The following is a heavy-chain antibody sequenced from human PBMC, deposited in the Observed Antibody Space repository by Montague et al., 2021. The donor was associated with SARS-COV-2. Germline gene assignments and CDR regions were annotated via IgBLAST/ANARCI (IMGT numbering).Heavy chain of an antibody. V-gene: IGHV4-39*02. D-gene: IGHD3-22*01. CDR3: ARLKRYFDSSGSPSAFDF. J-gene: IGHJ3*01. CDR1: GGSITNNIDY. CDR2: IYYTGNT. Sequence: SETLSPTRTVSGGSITNNIDYWAWIRQPPGKGLEWIGSIYYTGNTYYNPSLKSRVTISVVTSKNHFTLKLSSVTAAETAVYYCARLKRYFDSSGSPSAFDFWGQGTKVTVSS.